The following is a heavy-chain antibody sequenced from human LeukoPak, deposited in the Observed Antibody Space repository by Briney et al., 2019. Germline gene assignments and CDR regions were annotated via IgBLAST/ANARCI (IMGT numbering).Heavy chain of an antibody. V-gene: IGHV3-33*01. Sequence: GGSLRLSCAASRFSFNNHAMHWVRQGPGKGLEWVAVIWYDGSKKYYADSVKGRFTISRDNAKNSLYLQMNSLRAEDTAVYYCARGLTPSYYDSSGYRYYFDYWGQGTLVTVSS. CDR3: ARGLTPSYYDSSGYRYYFDY. CDR2: IWYDGSKK. J-gene: IGHJ4*02. CDR1: RFSFNNHA. D-gene: IGHD3-22*01.